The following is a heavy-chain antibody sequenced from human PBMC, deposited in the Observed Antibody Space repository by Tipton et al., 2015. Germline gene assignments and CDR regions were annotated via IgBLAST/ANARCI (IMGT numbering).Heavy chain of an antibody. CDR2: IYFDETT. Sequence: TLSLTCTVSGGSLKTADYYWSWIRQPPGKGLEWIGYIYFDETTEYNPSVKSRVTMSLDMSKNQFSLKLRSVTAADTAVYYCARGYWYYDSSAFDIWGQGTMVTVSS. CDR1: GGSLKTADYY. CDR3: ARGYWYYDSSAFDI. D-gene: IGHD3-22*01. J-gene: IGHJ3*02. V-gene: IGHV4-30-4*01.